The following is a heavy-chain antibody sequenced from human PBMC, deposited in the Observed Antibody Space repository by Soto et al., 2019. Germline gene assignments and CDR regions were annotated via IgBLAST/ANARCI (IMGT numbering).Heavy chain of an antibody. D-gene: IGHD1-26*01. Sequence: ASVKVSCKASGFTFTNYGISWVRQAPGQGFEWMGWITGSTGDTNYAQKFQDRLAMTTDTSADTAYMELRSLRGDDTAVYYCARDTVGTNADFWGQGTLVTVSS. CDR2: ITGSTGDT. V-gene: IGHV1-18*01. J-gene: IGHJ4*02. CDR1: GFTFTNYG. CDR3: ARDTVGTNADF.